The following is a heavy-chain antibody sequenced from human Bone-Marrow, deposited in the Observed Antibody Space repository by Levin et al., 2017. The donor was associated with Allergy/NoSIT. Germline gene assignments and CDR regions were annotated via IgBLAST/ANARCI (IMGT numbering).Heavy chain of an antibody. Sequence: GGSLRLSCAASGFTFSSYSMNWVRQAPGKGLEWVSYISSSSSTIYYADSVKGRFTISRDNAKNSLYLQMNSLRAEDTAVYYCARECLYCSGGSCYSHPDYWGQGTLVTVSS. CDR3: ARECLYCSGGSCYSHPDY. CDR1: GFTFSSYS. D-gene: IGHD2-15*01. J-gene: IGHJ4*02. CDR2: ISSSSSTI. V-gene: IGHV3-48*01.